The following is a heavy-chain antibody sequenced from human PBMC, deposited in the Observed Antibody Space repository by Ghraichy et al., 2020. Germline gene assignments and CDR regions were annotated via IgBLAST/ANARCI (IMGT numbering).Heavy chain of an antibody. J-gene: IGHJ4*02. CDR1: GASISSYY. CDR3: ARVRTIYNNYDRYYYFDY. D-gene: IGHD4-11*01. Sequence: SETLSLTCTVSGASISSYYWSWIRQPPGKGLEWIGYMFYSGSTNYSPSLKSRVTISVDTSKNQFSLNLSSVTAADTAVYYCARVRTIYNNYDRYYYFDYWGQGTLVTVSS. V-gene: IGHV4-59*01. CDR2: MFYSGST.